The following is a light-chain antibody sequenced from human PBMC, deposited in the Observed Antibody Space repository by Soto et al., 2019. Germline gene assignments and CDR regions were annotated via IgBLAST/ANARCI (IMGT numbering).Light chain of an antibody. CDR1: QGIRND. J-gene: IGKJ2*01. V-gene: IGKV1D-13*01. CDR2: DVS. Sequence: AIQMTQSPSSLSASVGDRVTITCRASQGIRNDLGWYQQKPGKAPKLLISDVSTLERGVPSRFSGSGSATEFTLTISGLQPDDFATYYCQQYKDYVYTFGQGTKVESK. CDR3: QQYKDYVYT.